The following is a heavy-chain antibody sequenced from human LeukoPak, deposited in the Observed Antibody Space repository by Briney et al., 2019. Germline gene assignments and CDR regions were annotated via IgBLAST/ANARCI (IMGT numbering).Heavy chain of an antibody. J-gene: IGHJ6*02. Sequence: SETLSLTCAVYGGSFSGYYWSWIRQPPGKGPEWIGEINHSGSTNYNPSLKSRVTISVDTSKNQFSLKLSSVTAADTAVYYCARAGDYGYYYYYYGMDVWGQGTTVTASS. V-gene: IGHV4-34*01. CDR2: INHSGST. CDR1: GGSFSGYY. D-gene: IGHD4-17*01. CDR3: ARAGDYGYYYYYYGMDV.